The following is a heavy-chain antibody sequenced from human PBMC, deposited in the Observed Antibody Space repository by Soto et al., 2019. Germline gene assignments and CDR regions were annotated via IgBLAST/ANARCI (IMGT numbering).Heavy chain of an antibody. CDR2: IINSGAST. D-gene: IGHD4-17*01. Sequence: EVHLLASGGTLVQPGGSLSLSSLACGFDFSPYAMPWVRQPPGKGLEVVLGIINSGASTYYEEAVKGRFTISIYNAKNTLYLQMNSLRADATAMYFCSKDWPGTSSVTSDFWGQGTLVTVSS. CDR1: GFDFSPYA. CDR3: SKDWPGTSSVTSDF. V-gene: IGHV3-23*01. J-gene: IGHJ4*02.